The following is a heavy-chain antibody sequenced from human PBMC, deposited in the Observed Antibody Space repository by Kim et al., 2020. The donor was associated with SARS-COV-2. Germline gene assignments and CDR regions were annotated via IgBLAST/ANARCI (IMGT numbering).Heavy chain of an antibody. CDR1: GYIFTSNK. D-gene: IGHD2-21*02. J-gene: IGHJ4*02. CDR3: ARDNTAWSVDY. CDR2: ITPIDGDT. Sequence: ASVKVSCKASGYIFTSNKMHWVRQAPGQGLEWMGIITPIDGDTSYTQKFQGRVTMTRDTSTSTVYMELSSLKSEETAVYYCARDNTAWSVDYWGQGTLVTVSS. V-gene: IGHV1-46*01.